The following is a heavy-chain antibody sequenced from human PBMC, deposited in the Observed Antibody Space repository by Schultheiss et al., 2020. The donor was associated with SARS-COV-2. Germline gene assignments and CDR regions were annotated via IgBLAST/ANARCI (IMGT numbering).Heavy chain of an antibody. J-gene: IGHJ5*02. D-gene: IGHD2-2*01. CDR1: GDSVSSNSAA. CDR2: TYYRSKWYN. Sequence: SETLSLTCAISGDSVSSNSAAWNWIRQSPSRGLEWLGRTYYRSKWYNDYAVSVKSRITINPDTSKNQFSLQLNSVTPEDTAVYYCARDHEVPAAPYNWFDPWGQGTLVTVSS. V-gene: IGHV6-1*01. CDR3: ARDHEVPAAPYNWFDP.